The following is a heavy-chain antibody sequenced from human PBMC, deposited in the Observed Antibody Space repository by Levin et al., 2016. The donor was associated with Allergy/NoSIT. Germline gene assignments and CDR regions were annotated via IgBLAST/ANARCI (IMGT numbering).Heavy chain of an antibody. V-gene: IGHV4-4*07. D-gene: IGHD3-22*01. Sequence: SETLSLTCTVSGGSISGYYWSWIRQPPGKGLEWIGRIYTSGSTNYNPSLKSRVTMSVDTSKNQFSLKLSSVTAADTAVYYCARETYYYDSSGYASYYFDYWGQGTLVTVSS. CDR2: IYTSGST. CDR3: ARETYYYDSSGYASYYFDY. J-gene: IGHJ4*02. CDR1: GGSISGYY.